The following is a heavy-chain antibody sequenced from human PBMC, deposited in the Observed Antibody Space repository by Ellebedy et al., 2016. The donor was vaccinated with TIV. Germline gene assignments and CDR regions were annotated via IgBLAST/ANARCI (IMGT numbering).Heavy chain of an antibody. CDR2: ISYDGSNK. Sequence: GESLKISCAASGFTFSSYAMHWVRQAPGKGLEWVAVISYDGSNKYYADSVKGRFTISRDNSKNTLYLQMNSLRAEDTAVYYCARLYSSSDSFDYWGQGTLVTVSS. J-gene: IGHJ4*02. D-gene: IGHD6-13*01. CDR3: ARLYSSSDSFDY. V-gene: IGHV3-30-3*01. CDR1: GFTFSSYA.